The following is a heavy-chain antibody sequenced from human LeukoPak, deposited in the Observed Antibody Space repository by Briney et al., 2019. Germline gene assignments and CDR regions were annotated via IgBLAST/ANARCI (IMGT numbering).Heavy chain of an antibody. Sequence: GRSLRLSCAASGFTFSSYGMHWVRQAPGKGLEWVAVIWYDGSNKYYADSVKGRFTISRDNSKNTLYLQMNSLRAEDTAVYYLWRDRFGGAGDQWGQGTLVPGSS. J-gene: IGHJ4*01. CDR2: IWYDGSNK. CDR1: GFTFSSYG. D-gene: IGHD3-3*01. V-gene: IGHV3-33*01. CDR3: WRDRFGGAGDQ.